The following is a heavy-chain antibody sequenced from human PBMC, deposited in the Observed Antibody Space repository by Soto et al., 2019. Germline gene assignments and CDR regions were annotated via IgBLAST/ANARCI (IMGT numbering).Heavy chain of an antibody. Sequence: GESLKISCKGSGYSFTSYWIGWVRQMPGKGLERMGIIYPGDSDTRYSPSFQGQVTISADKSISTAYLQWSSLRAEDTAVYFFVRSPSGWSNYYYYGMDVWGQGTTVTVSS. J-gene: IGHJ6*02. CDR3: VRSPSGWSNYYYYGMDV. CDR1: GYSFTSYW. V-gene: IGHV5-51*01. CDR2: IYPGDSDT. D-gene: IGHD6-19*01.